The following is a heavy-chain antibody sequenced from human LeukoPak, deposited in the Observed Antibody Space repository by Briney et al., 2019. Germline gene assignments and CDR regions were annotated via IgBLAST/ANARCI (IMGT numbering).Heavy chain of an antibody. CDR2: ISGGGGAT. J-gene: IGHJ4*02. Sequence: GGSLRLSCAASGFTFSSYALSWVRQAPGKGLEWVSTISGGGGATYYADSVKGRFTISRDNSKNTVYLQMSSLRVEDTAVFYCAKDPYYGDPQNYFDYWGQGTLVTVSS. D-gene: IGHD4-17*01. CDR1: GFTFSSYA. V-gene: IGHV3-23*01. CDR3: AKDPYYGDPQNYFDY.